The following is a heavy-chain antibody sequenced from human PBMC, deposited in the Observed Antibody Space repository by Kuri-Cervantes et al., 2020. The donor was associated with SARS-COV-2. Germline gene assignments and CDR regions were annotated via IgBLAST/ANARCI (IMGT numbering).Heavy chain of an antibody. CDR1: GGSISSGDYY. CDR3: ARADPVTHLFDY. J-gene: IGHJ4*02. CDR2: IYYSGST. D-gene: IGHD4-17*01. Sequence: SCTVSGGSISSGDYYWSWIRQPPGKGLEWIGYIYYSGSTYYNPSLKSRVTISVDTSKNQFSLKLSSVTAADTAVYYCARADPVTHLFDYWGQGTLVTVSS. V-gene: IGHV4-30-4*08.